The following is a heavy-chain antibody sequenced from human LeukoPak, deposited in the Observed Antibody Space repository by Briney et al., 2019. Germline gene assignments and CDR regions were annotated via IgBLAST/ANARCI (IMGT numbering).Heavy chain of an antibody. J-gene: IGHJ4*02. Sequence: SETLSLTCRVSGGSISSDFWSWIRQPPGKGLEWIGYIYYSGSTNYNPSLKSRVTMSVDTSKNQFSLKLSSVAAADTAVYYCARDTFNVAGELSITPLERWGQGTLVTVSS. CDR3: ARDTFNVAGELSITPLER. D-gene: IGHD3-10*01. V-gene: IGHV4-59*12. CDR2: IYYSGST. CDR1: GGSISSDF.